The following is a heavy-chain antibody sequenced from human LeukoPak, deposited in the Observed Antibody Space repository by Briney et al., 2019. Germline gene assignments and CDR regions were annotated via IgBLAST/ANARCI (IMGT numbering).Heavy chain of an antibody. CDR3: AREVSGSGCYDY. V-gene: IGHV4-39*07. CDR1: GGSISSSSYY. CDR2: IYYSGST. J-gene: IGHJ4*02. Sequence: SETLSLTCTVSGGSISSSSYYWGWIRQPPGKGLEWIGSIYYSGSTYYNPSLKSRVTISVDTSKNQFSLKLSSVTAADTAVYYCAREVSGSGCYDYWGQGTLVTVSS. D-gene: IGHD6-19*01.